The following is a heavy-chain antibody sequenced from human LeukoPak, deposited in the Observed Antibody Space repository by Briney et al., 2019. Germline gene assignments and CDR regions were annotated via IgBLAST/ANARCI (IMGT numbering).Heavy chain of an antibody. V-gene: IGHV7-4-1*02. CDR1: GYTFTSYA. J-gene: IGHJ6*03. D-gene: IGHD3-3*01. Sequence: ASVKVSCKASGYTFTSYAMKWVRQAPGQGLEWMGWINTNTGNPTYAQGFTGRFVFSLDTSVSTAYLQISSLKAEDTAVYYCASMASGITIFGVVIPPSLNYYYYYMDVWGKGTTVTVSS. CDR2: INTNTGNP. CDR3: ASMASGITIFGVVIPPSLNYYYYYMDV.